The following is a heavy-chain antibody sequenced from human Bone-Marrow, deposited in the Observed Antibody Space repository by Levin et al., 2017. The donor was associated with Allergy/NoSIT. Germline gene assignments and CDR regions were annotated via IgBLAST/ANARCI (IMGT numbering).Heavy chain of an antibody. Sequence: GESLKISCAASGFTFSSYSMNWVRQAPGKGLEWVSSISSSSSYIYYADSVKGRFTISRDNAKNSLYLQMNSLRAEDTAVYYCARDLDYGDYGSPKDYYYGMDVWGQGTTVTVSS. CDR3: ARDLDYGDYGSPKDYYYGMDV. CDR2: ISSSSSYI. V-gene: IGHV3-21*01. J-gene: IGHJ6*02. D-gene: IGHD4-17*01. CDR1: GFTFSSYS.